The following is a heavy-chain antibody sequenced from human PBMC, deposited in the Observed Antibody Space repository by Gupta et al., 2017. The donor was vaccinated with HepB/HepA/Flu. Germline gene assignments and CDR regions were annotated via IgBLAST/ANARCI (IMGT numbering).Heavy chain of an antibody. CDR2: IDSRGNT. CDR1: GYTFNNYG. D-gene: IGHD1/OR15-1a*01. Sequence: EVQLLESGGDLIQPGGSLRLSWAASGYTFNNYGMTWVRQAPGKGLEWVSCIDSRGNTYYADSVKGRFTISRDNSKNTVYLQMNSLSAEDTAIYYCAKFRSDWNSAFDYWGQGTLVTVSS. V-gene: IGHV3-23*01. J-gene: IGHJ4*02. CDR3: AKFRSDWNSAFDY.